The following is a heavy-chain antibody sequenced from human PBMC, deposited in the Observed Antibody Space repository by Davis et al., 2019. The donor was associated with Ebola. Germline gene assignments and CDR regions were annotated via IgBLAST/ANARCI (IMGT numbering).Heavy chain of an antibody. CDR3: ARDHPYSSGLDV. V-gene: IGHV4-34*01. Sequence: MPSETLSLTCAVYGGSFSGYYWSWIRQPPGKGLEWIGEINHSGSTNYNPSLKSRVTISVDTSKNQFSLKLSSVTAADTAVYYCARDHPYSSGLDVWGQGTTVTVSS. J-gene: IGHJ6*02. CDR1: GGSFSGYY. CDR2: INHSGST. D-gene: IGHD6-19*01.